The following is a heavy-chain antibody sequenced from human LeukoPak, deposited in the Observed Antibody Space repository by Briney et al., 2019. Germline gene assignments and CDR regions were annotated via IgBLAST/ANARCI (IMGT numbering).Heavy chain of an antibody. CDR1: GFTVSNSY. Sequence: GGSLRLSCAASGFTVSNSYMSWVRQAPGKGLEWISLIYRGGSTYYADSVKGRFTISRDNSKNTLYLQLNSLRVEDTGVYYCAREDLASQTIAAAASEYWGQGTLVTVSS. CDR2: IYRGGST. D-gene: IGHD6-25*01. V-gene: IGHV3-66*02. J-gene: IGHJ4*02. CDR3: AREDLASQTIAAAASEY.